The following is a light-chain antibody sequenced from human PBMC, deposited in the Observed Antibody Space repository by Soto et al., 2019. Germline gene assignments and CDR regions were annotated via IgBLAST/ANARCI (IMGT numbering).Light chain of an antibody. Sequence: QSVLTQPASVSGSPGQSITISCTGARSDFGSYNYVSWYQQHPGKAPKVMIYEVSNRPSGVSNRFSGSESGSTASVTISGLQAEDEADYYCSSYTNSSTYVFGTGTKVTVL. CDR2: EVS. CDR1: RSDFGSYNY. CDR3: SSYTNSSTYV. J-gene: IGLJ1*01. V-gene: IGLV2-14*01.